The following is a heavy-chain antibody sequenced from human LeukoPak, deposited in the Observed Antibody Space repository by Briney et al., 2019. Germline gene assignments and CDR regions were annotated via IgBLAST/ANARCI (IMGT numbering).Heavy chain of an antibody. CDR2: IIPIFGTA. Sequence: GASVKVSCKASGGTFSNYAISWVRQAPGQGLERMGWIIPIFGTANYAQKFQGRVTLTADKSTSTAYMELSSLRSEDTAVYYCARVKDGSYYFDYWGQGTLVTVSS. CDR1: GGTFSNYA. D-gene: IGHD2-15*01. CDR3: ARVKDGSYYFDY. J-gene: IGHJ4*02. V-gene: IGHV1-69*06.